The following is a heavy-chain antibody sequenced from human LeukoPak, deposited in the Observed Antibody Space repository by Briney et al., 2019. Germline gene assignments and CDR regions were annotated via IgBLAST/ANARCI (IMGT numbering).Heavy chain of an antibody. V-gene: IGHV3-20*04. D-gene: IGHD3-10*01. J-gene: IGHJ5*02. CDR3: ARDRGWYYGSGSYHWFDP. CDR1: GFTFDDYG. Sequence: PGGSLRLSCAASGFTFDDYGMSWVRQAPGKGLEWVSGINWNGGSIGYADSVKGRFTISRDNAKNSLYLQMNSLRAEDTALYYCARDRGWYYGSGSYHWFDPWGQGTLVTVSS. CDR2: INWNGGSI.